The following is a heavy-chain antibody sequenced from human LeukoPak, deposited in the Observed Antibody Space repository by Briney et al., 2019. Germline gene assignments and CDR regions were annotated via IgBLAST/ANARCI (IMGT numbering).Heavy chain of an antibody. Sequence: SETLSLTCAVSGASISGHYWSWIRQPAGKGLESIGRIYTRGSTNYNPSLKSRVTISVDTSRNQLSLKLTSVTGADTAVYYCARGVDAFDIWGQGTKVTVSS. CDR1: GASISGHY. J-gene: IGHJ3*02. CDR2: IYTRGST. CDR3: ARGVDAFDI. V-gene: IGHV4-4*07. D-gene: IGHD5/OR15-5a*01.